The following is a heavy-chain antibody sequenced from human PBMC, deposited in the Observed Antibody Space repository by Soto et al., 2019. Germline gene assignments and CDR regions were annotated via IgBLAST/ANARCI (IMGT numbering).Heavy chain of an antibody. V-gene: IGHV3-23*01. CDR2: ITGSGDTT. Sequence: PGGSLRLSCTVSGFTFSRYGMSWVRQAPGKGLQWVSTITGSGDTTYYADSVKGRFTISRDNSKNTLYLQMNSLRVEDTAVYFCALWEHWVSNSYYDGLDVWGQGTTVTLS. D-gene: IGHD1-26*01. CDR1: GFTFSRYG. CDR3: ALWEHWVSNSYYDGLDV. J-gene: IGHJ6*02.